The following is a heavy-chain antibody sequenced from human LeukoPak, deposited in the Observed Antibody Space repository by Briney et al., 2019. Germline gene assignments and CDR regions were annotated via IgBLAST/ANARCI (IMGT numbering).Heavy chain of an antibody. D-gene: IGHD2-2*01. CDR3: ASGAMRDLGQDFDAFDI. J-gene: IGHJ3*02. CDR2: INPNSGGT. Sequence: GASVKVSCKASGYTFTGYYMHWVRQAPGRGLEWMGWINPNSGGTNYAQKFQGRVTMTRDTSISTAYMELSRLRSDDTAVYYCASGAMRDLGQDFDAFDIWGQGTMVTVSS. CDR1: GYTFTGYY. V-gene: IGHV1-2*02.